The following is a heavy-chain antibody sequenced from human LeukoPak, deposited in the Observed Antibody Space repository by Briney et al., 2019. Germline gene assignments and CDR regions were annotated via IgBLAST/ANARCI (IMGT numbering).Heavy chain of an antibody. CDR2: ISSSSSYI. CDR3: ARVRGGYRDYYMDV. J-gene: IGHJ6*03. D-gene: IGHD1-26*01. V-gene: IGHV3-21*01. Sequence: GGSLRLSCAASGFTFSSYSMNWVRQAPGKGLEWVSSISSSSSYIYYADSVKGRFTISRDNAKNSLYLQMNSLRAEDTAVYYCARVRGGYRDYYMDVWGKGTTVTVSS. CDR1: GFTFSSYS.